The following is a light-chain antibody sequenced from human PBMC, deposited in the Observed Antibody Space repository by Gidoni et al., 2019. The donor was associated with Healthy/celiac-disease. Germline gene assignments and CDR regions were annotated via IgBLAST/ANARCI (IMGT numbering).Light chain of an antibody. CDR1: NLGSKN. J-gene: IGLJ2*01. Sequence: SSELTQPLSVSVALGQTARITYGGNNLGSKNVHWYQQKPGQAPVLVNYRGSNRPSGIPERFSGSNSGNTATLTISRAQAGDEADYYCQVWDSSTAVFGGGTKLTVL. CDR3: QVWDSSTAV. V-gene: IGLV3-9*01. CDR2: RGS.